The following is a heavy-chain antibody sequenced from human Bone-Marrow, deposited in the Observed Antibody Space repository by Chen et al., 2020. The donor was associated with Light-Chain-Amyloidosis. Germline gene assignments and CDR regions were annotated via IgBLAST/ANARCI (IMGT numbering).Heavy chain of an antibody. Sequence: EVQLEQSGPEVKKPGESLTISCKGSGYTFPNYWIGWVRQMPGKGLEWMGVNYPDDSAARYSPSFEGQVTISADKSITTAYLQWRSVKASDTAMYYCARRRDGYNFDYWGQGTLVTVSS. J-gene: IGHJ4*02. V-gene: IGHV5-51*01. CDR3: ARRRDGYNFDY. CDR1: GYTFPNYW. D-gene: IGHD5-12*01. CDR2: NYPDDSAA.